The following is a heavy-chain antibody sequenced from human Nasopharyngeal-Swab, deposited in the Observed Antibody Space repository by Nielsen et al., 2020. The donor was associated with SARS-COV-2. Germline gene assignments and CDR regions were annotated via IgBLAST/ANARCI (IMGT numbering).Heavy chain of an antibody. J-gene: IGHJ4*02. V-gene: IGHV3-48*02. CDR2: IISSGSTM. CDR3: VKDFWRDHSTPHPFDQ. D-gene: IGHD3-3*01. CDR1: GFTFSNYG. Sequence: GESLKISCAASGFTFSNYGFNWVRQAPGKGLEWVSFIISSGSTMFYADSVKGRFTISRDNVKNSLWLQMNSLRDEDTAVYYCVKDFWRDHSTPHPFDQWGQGTLVTVSS.